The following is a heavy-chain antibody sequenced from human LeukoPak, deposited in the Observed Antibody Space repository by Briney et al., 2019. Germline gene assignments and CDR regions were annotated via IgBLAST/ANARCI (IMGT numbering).Heavy chain of an antibody. J-gene: IGHJ4*02. CDR1: GVSLSTSNSY. V-gene: IGHV4-39*01. CDR3: ARQTGSGLFTLP. D-gene: IGHD3/OR15-3a*01. Sequence: SETLSLTCTVSGVSLSTSNSYWGWIRQPPGKGLEWIGSMYYTGNTYYNASLKSRVTISTDTSKNQISLRLTSVTATDTAMYYCARQTGSGLFTLPGGQGTLVTVSS. CDR2: MYYTGNT.